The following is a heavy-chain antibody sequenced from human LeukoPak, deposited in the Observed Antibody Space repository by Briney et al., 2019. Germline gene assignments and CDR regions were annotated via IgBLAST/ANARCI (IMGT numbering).Heavy chain of an antibody. CDR2: INHSGST. V-gene: IGHV4-34*01. D-gene: IGHD2-2*01. CDR1: GGSFRGYY. CDR3: ARGLGDIVVVPAAIEYYIDY. J-gene: IGHJ4*02. Sequence: SETLSLTCAVYGGSFRGYYWSWIRQPPGKGLEWIGEINHSGSTNYNPSLKIRVTISVDTSKNQFSLKLSSVSAANTGVYYCARGLGDIVVVPAAIEYYIDYWGQGTLVTVSS.